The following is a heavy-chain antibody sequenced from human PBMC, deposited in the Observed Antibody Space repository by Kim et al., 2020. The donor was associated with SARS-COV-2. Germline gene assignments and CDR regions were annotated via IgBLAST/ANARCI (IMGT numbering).Heavy chain of an antibody. D-gene: IGHD2-2*01. CDR1: GYTFTGYY. Sequence: ASVKVSCKASGYTFTGYYMHWVRQAPGQGLEWMGWINPNSGGTNYAQKFQGWVTMTRDTSISTAYMELSRLRSDDTAVYYCARGAHIVVVPAATNFMDVWGQGTTVTVSS. CDR2: INPNSGGT. CDR3: ARGAHIVVVPAATNFMDV. V-gene: IGHV1-2*04. J-gene: IGHJ6*02.